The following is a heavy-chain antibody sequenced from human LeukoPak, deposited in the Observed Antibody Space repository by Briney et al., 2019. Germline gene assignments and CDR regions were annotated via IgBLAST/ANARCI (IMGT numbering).Heavy chain of an antibody. D-gene: IGHD6-19*01. CDR1: GFTVNSNY. Sequence: GGSLRLSCAASGFTVNSNYMSWVRQAPGKGLEWVSVIYSGGSTYHADSVKGRFTISRDNSKNTLYLQMNSLRAEDTAVYYCAREGSSGWSQPGYVYGMDVWAKGPRSPSP. CDR3: AREGSSGWSQPGYVYGMDV. J-gene: IGHJ6*02. V-gene: IGHV3-66*01. CDR2: IYSGGST.